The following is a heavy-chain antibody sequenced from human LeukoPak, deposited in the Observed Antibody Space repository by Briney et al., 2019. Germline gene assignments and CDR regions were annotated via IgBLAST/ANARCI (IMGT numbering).Heavy chain of an antibody. CDR2: IFHSGST. Sequence: SGTLSLTCTVSGGSISRYYWNWIRRPPGKGLEWIGYIFHSGSTKYNPSLKSRVTISLDTSKKQFSLNLTSVTATDTAVYFCARHEGHCTGGNCYSNAFDVWGQGSMVTVSS. CDR1: GGSISRYY. J-gene: IGHJ3*01. CDR3: ARHEGHCTGGNCYSNAFDV. V-gene: IGHV4-59*08. D-gene: IGHD2-15*01.